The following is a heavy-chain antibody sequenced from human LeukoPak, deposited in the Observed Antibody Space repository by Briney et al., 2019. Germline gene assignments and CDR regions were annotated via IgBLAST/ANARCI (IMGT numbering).Heavy chain of an antibody. CDR1: GFTFSSYS. V-gene: IGHV3-23*01. D-gene: IGHD6-13*01. Sequence: TGGSLRLSCAASGFTFSSYSMNWVRQAPGKGLEWVSDISGNGGRTYYADSVKGRFTISRDNSKNTLYLQMNSLRAEDTAVYYCAKAGGASWYLYWGQGTLVTVSS. CDR3: AKAGGASWYLY. CDR2: ISGNGGRT. J-gene: IGHJ4*02.